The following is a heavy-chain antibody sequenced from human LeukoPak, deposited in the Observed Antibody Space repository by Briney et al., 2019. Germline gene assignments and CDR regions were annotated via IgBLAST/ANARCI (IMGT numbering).Heavy chain of an antibody. Sequence: PGGSLRLSCATSGFTFNIYWMQWVRQVPGKGLVWVSRIDSNGGGATYAASVKGRFTTSRDNGNNTMYLQMNSLRAEDTAIYYCARAKYSSRWSLDYWGQGALVTVSS. J-gene: IGHJ4*02. CDR2: IDSNGGGA. CDR1: GFTFNIYW. V-gene: IGHV3-74*03. D-gene: IGHD6-13*01. CDR3: ARAKYSSRWSLDY.